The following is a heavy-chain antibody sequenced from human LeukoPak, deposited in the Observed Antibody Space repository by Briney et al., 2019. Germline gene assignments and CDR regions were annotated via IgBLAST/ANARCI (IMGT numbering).Heavy chain of an antibody. CDR3: ARHRVGPNTYYYGSGSVDWFDP. D-gene: IGHD3-10*01. Sequence: SETLSLTCTVSGCSISSGYYWGWIRQSPEKGLEWIGSIYHSGATYYNPSLKSRVTISVDTSKNQFSLKVTSVTAADTAVYYCARHRVGPNTYYYGSGSVDWFDPWGQGTLVTVSS. CDR2: IYHSGAT. J-gene: IGHJ5*02. CDR1: GCSISSGYY. V-gene: IGHV4-38-2*02.